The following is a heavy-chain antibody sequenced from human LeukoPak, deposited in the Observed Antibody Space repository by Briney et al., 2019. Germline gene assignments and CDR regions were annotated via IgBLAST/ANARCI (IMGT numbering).Heavy chain of an antibody. V-gene: IGHV1-2*02. CDR1: GGTFSSYA. D-gene: IGHD1-26*01. Sequence: ASVKVSCKASGGTFSSYATSWVRQAPGQGLEWMGWINPNSGGTNYAQKFQGRVTMTRDTSISTAYMELSRLRSDDTAVYYCARVSYSGSYGGLMPWGQGTLVTVSP. CDR3: ARVSYSGSYGGLMP. CDR2: INPNSGGT. J-gene: IGHJ5*02.